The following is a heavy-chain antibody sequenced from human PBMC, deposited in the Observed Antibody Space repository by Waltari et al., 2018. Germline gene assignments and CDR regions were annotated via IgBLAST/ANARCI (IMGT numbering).Heavy chain of an antibody. Sequence: QVQLLESGPGLVKPSQALSLTCTFSGGSITRAGSYWSGIRQRPGKGLEWIGYIYYSGSTYYNPSLKSRVTISVDTSKNQFSLKLSSVTAADTAVYYCARTGELRDAFDIWGQGTMVTVSS. CDR2: IYYSGST. V-gene: IGHV4-31*03. J-gene: IGHJ3*02. CDR3: ARTGELRDAFDI. CDR1: GGSITRAGSY. D-gene: IGHD1-26*01.